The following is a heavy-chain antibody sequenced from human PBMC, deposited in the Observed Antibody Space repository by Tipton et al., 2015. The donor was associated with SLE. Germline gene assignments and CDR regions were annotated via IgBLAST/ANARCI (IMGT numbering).Heavy chain of an antibody. CDR2: INHSGST. D-gene: IGHD5-12*01. CDR1: GGSFSGYY. J-gene: IGHJ4*02. V-gene: IGHV4-34*01. Sequence: AGLVKPSETLSLTCAVYGGSFSGYYWSWIRQPPGKGLEWIGEINHSGSTNYNPSLKSRVTISVDTSKNQFSLKLSSVTAADTAVYYCARRWSATITYWGQGTLVTVSS. CDR3: ARRWSATITY.